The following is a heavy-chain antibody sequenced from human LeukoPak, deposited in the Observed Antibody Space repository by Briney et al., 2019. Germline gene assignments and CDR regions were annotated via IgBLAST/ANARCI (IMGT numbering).Heavy chain of an antibody. CDR2: IWYDGSNK. Sequence: PGGSLRLSCAASGFTFSSYGMHWVRQAPGKGLEWVAVIWYDGSNKYYADSVKGRFTISRDNSKNTLYLQMNSLRAEDTAVYYCANNRWERITMIGTRYLAWFDPWGQGTLVTVSS. V-gene: IGHV3-33*06. J-gene: IGHJ5*02. CDR3: ANNRWERITMIGTRYLAWFDP. D-gene: IGHD3-22*01. CDR1: GFTFSSYG.